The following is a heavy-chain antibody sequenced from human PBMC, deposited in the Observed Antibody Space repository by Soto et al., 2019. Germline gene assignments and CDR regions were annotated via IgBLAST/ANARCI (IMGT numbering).Heavy chain of an antibody. CDR3: AKRVEYSSSTHYFDS. CDR2: ISDSGGST. Sequence: EVQLLESGGGLVQPGGSLRLACAGSGFTFSRYAMSWVRQAPGKGLEWVSAISDSGGSTYYAYSVKGRFTISRDNSKNTLYLQMNSLRAEDTAVYYCAKRVEYSSSTHYFDSWGQGTLVTVSS. D-gene: IGHD6-6*01. V-gene: IGHV3-23*01. J-gene: IGHJ4*02. CDR1: GFTFSRYA.